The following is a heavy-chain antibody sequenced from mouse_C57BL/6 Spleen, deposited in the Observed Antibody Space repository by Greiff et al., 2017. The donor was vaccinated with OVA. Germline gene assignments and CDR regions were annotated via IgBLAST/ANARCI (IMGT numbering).Heavy chain of an antibody. D-gene: IGHD1-1*01. Sequence: EVQRVESGGGLVKPGGSLKLSCAASGFTFSSYAMSWVRQTPEKRLEWVATISDGGSYTYYPDNVKGRFTISRDNAKNNLYLQMSHLKSEDTAMYYCARDLYYGSSYPSYYAMDYWGQGTSVTVSS. CDR2: ISDGGSYT. CDR1: GFTFSSYA. CDR3: ARDLYYGSSYPSYYAMDY. J-gene: IGHJ4*01. V-gene: IGHV5-4*01.